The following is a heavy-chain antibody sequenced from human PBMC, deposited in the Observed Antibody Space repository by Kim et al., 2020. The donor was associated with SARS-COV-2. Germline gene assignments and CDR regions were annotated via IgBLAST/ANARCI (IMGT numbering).Heavy chain of an antibody. V-gene: IGHV4-59*01. D-gene: IGHD3-10*01. CDR3: ARSPLLWFGEDNWFDP. Sequence: SRKRRVTISVDTSKNQFSLKLSAVTAADTAVYYCARSPLLWFGEDNWFDPWGQGTLVTVSS. J-gene: IGHJ5*02.